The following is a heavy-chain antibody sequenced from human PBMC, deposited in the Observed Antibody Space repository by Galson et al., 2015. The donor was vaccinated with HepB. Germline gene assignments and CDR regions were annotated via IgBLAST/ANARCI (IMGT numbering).Heavy chain of an antibody. J-gene: IGHJ6*02. D-gene: IGHD2-2*01. CDR3: LGYCSTTSCYYYYGMDV. V-gene: IGHV4-39*01. CDR2: IYYSGST. CDR1: GGSISSSSYY. Sequence: ETLSLTCTVSGGSISSSSYYWGWIRQPPGKGLEWIGSIYYSGSTYYNPSLKSRVTISVDTSKNQFSLKLSSVTAADTAVYYCLGYCSTTSCYYYYGMDVWGQGTTVTVSS.